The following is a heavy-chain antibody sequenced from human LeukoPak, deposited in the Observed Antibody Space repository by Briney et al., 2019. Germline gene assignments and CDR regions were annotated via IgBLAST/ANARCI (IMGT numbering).Heavy chain of an antibody. D-gene: IGHD3-22*01. Sequence: GGSLRLSCAASGFTFNSYAMHWVRQAPGGGLEWVAVISYDGSNKYYADSVKGRFTISRDNSKNTLYLQMNSLRAEDTAVYYCAKNGIYNFNYYYDSGGYFDYWGQGTLVTVSS. CDR3: AKNGIYNFNYYYDSGGYFDY. J-gene: IGHJ4*02. CDR2: ISYDGSNK. CDR1: GFTFNSYA. V-gene: IGHV3-30-3*01.